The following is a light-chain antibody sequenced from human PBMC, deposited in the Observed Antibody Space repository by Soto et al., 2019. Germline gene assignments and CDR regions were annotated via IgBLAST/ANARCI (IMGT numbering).Light chain of an antibody. CDR3: QQHGSLLWT. J-gene: IGKJ1*01. CDR1: QSVSSTF. CDR2: AAS. V-gene: IGKV3-20*01. Sequence: EIVLTQSPGTLSLSPGERASLSCRASQSVSSTFLAWYQQKPGQAPRLLIYAASTRATGIPDRFSGSGSGTNFPLTSSRLEPEDFAVYYCQQHGSLLWTFGQGTKVEIK.